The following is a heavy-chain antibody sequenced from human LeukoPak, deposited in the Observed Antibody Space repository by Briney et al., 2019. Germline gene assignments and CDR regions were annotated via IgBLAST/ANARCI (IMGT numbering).Heavy chain of an antibody. D-gene: IGHD3-9*01. CDR1: GFTFSSYS. Sequence: PGGSLRLSCAASGFTFSSYSMNWVRQAPGKGLEWVSSISSSSSYIYYADSVKGRFTISRDNAKNSLYLQMNSLRAEDTAVYYCARVPGRELRYFDWLLYGDYYFDYWGQGTLVTVSS. J-gene: IGHJ4*02. CDR2: ISSSSSYI. V-gene: IGHV3-21*01. CDR3: ARVPGRELRYFDWLLYGDYYFDY.